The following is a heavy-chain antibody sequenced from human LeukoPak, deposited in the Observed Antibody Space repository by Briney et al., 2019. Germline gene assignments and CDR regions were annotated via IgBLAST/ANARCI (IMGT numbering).Heavy chain of an antibody. CDR2: ISTYNANT. V-gene: IGHV1-18*01. J-gene: IGHJ4*02. D-gene: IGHD1-20*01. CDR3: ARGHNWNSLVY. CDR1: GYSFINSG. Sequence: ASVKVSRKASGYSFINSGISWVRQAPGQGLEWMGWISTYNANTKYAQNLQGRVTMTTDTSTSTAYMELRGLRSDDTAVYYCARGHNWNSLVYWGQGTLVTVSS.